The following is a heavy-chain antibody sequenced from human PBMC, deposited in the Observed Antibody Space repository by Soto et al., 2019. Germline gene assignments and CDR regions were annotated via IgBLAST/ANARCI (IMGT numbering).Heavy chain of an antibody. J-gene: IGHJ6*02. V-gene: IGHV4-59*01. CDR2: IYYSGST. D-gene: IGHD6-19*01. Sequence: GKGLEWIGYIYYSGSTNYNPSLKSRVTISVDTSKNQFSLKLSSVTAADTAVYYCARDVPRGSSGWYYSGMDVWGQGTTVTVSS. CDR3: ARDVPRGSSGWYYSGMDV.